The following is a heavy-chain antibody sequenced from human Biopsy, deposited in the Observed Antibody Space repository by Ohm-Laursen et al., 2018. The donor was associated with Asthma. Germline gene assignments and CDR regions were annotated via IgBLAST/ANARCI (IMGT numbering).Heavy chain of an antibody. Sequence: SLRLSCAASGFKFDEYTMNWVRQAPGKGLEWVSYISSSSSTIYYADSVKGRFTISRDNSKNTLYLQMNSLRAEDTAVYYCASQSSGPDFWSGYYYFDYWGQGTLVTVSS. D-gene: IGHD3-3*01. CDR2: ISSSSSTI. V-gene: IGHV3-48*01. J-gene: IGHJ4*02. CDR3: ASQSSGPDFWSGYYYFDY. CDR1: GFKFDEYT.